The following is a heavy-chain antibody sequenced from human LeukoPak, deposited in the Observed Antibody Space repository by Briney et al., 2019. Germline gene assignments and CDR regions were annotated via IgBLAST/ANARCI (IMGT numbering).Heavy chain of an antibody. V-gene: IGHV3-20*04. CDR2: INWNGGST. CDR1: GFTFDDYG. Sequence: GGSLRLSCAASGFTFDDYGMSWVRQAPGKGLEWVSGINWNGGSTGYADSVEGRFTISRDNAKNSLYLQMNSLRAEDTALYYYARSKVYYYDSSGYYSQYYFDYWGQGTLVTVSS. CDR3: ARSKVYYYDSSGYYSQYYFDY. J-gene: IGHJ4*02. D-gene: IGHD3-22*01.